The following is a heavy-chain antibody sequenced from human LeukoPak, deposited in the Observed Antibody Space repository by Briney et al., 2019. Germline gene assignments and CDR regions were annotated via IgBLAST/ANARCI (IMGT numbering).Heavy chain of an antibody. CDR1: GYTLTNYG. D-gene: IGHD3-3*01. CDR2: INIYNGNT. Sequence: GASVKVSCKASGYTLTNYGISWVRQAPGQGLEWMGRINIYNGNTNYAPKLQGRVTMTTDTSTSTAYMELRSLRSDDTAVFYCARDIGQDWFYYGMDVWGQGTTVTVSS. J-gene: IGHJ6*02. CDR3: ARDIGQDWFYYGMDV. V-gene: IGHV1-18*01.